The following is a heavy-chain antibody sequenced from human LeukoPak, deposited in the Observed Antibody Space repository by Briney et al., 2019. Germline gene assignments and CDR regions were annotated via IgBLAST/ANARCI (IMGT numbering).Heavy chain of an antibody. CDR1: GYTFTGYY. Sequence: ASVKVSCKASGYTFTGYYMHWVRQAPGQGLEWMGIINPNGGSTTYAQKFQGRVTMTRDTSTSTVYMELTSLRSEDTAVYYCARTGGSGYYDTRLDYWGQGTLVTVSS. CDR3: ARTGGSGYYDTRLDY. CDR2: INPNGGST. D-gene: IGHD3-22*01. V-gene: IGHV1-46*01. J-gene: IGHJ4*02.